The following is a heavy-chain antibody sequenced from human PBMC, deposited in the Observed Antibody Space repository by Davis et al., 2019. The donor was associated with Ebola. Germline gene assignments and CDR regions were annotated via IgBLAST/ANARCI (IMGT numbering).Heavy chain of an antibody. CDR1: GYTFTSYA. J-gene: IGHJ5*02. Sequence: ASVKVSCKASGYTFTSYAMHWVRQAPGQRLEWMGWINAGNGNTKYSQKFQGRVTMTRNTSISTAYMELSSLRSEDTAVYYCARVFYEEQLDHWGQGTLVTVSS. V-gene: IGHV1-3*01. CDR3: ARVFYEEQLDH. D-gene: IGHD3-16*01. CDR2: INAGNGNT.